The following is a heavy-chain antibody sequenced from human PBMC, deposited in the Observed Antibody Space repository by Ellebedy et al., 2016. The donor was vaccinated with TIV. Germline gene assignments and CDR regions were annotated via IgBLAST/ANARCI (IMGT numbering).Heavy chain of an antibody. Sequence: MPSETLSLTCAVYGGSFSGYYWSWIRQPPGKGLEWIGEINHSGSTNYNPSLKSRVTISVDTSKNQFSLKLSSVTAADTAVYYCARGYRYFDYWGQGTLVTVSS. D-gene: IGHD3-16*02. V-gene: IGHV4-34*01. CDR3: ARGYRYFDY. CDR1: GGSFSGYY. CDR2: INHSGST. J-gene: IGHJ4*02.